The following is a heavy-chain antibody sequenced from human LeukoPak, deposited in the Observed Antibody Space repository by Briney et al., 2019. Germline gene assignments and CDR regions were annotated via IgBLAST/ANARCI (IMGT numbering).Heavy chain of an antibody. Sequence: PGGSLRLSCAASGFTFSSYGMHWVRQAPGKGLEWVAVISYDGSNKYYADSVKGRFTISRDNSKNTLYLQMNSLRAEDTAVYYCAKEGYCSGGSCYGFDYWGQGTLVTVSS. D-gene: IGHD2-15*01. CDR3: AKEGYCSGGSCYGFDY. CDR2: ISYDGSNK. J-gene: IGHJ4*02. CDR1: GFTFSSYG. V-gene: IGHV3-30*18.